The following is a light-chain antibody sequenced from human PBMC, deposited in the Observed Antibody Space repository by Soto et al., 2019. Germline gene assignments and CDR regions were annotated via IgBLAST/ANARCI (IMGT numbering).Light chain of an antibody. J-gene: IGKJ1*01. CDR2: AAS. CDR1: QCISSY. CDR3: QKYYSYPRT. Sequence: AIRMTHSPSARSASTVDRVTITFLASQCISSYLAWYQQKPGKAPKLLIYAASTLQSGVPSRFSGSGSGTDFTLTISCLQSEDFATYYCQKYYSYPRTFGQGAKVDIK. V-gene: IGKV1-8*01.